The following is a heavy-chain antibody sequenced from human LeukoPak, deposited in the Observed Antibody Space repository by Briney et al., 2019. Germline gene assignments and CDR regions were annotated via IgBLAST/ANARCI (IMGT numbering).Heavy chain of an antibody. CDR1: GYTFTSYG. D-gene: IGHD3-3*01. CDR2: ISAYNGNT. CDR3: ARDRYVLRFLEWLSPDSDYYYGMDV. J-gene: IGHJ6*02. V-gene: IGHV1-18*01. Sequence: ASVKVSCKASGYTFTSYGISWVRQAPGQGLEWMGWISAYNGNTNYAQKFQGRVTMTRDTSISTAHMELSRLRSDDTAVYYCARDRYVLRFLEWLSPDSDYYYGMDVWGQGTTVTVSS.